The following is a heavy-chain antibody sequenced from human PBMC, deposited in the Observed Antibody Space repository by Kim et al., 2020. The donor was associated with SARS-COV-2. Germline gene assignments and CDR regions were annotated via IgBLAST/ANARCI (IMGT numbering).Heavy chain of an antibody. V-gene: IGHV5-10-1*01. CDR2: FDLSDSFT. CDR3: ARHKQYGDRDY. J-gene: IGHJ4*02. D-gene: IGHD4-17*01. Sequence: GESLKISCKGSGYSFTSYWISWVRQMPGKGLEGRGGFDLSDSFTNYSPSFQGHVTISADKSISTAYLQWSSLKASDTAMYYCARHKQYGDRDYWGQGTLVTVSS. CDR1: GYSFTSYW.